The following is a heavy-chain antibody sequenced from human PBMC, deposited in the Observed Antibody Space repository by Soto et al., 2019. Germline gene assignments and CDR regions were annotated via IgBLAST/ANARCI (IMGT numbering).Heavy chain of an antibody. CDR3: ARRGYCSSTSCYLVDY. Sequence: QLQLQESGPGLVKPSETLSLTCTVSGGSISSSRYYWAWIRQPPVKGLEWIGSIYYSGSTYYNPSLKSRVTISVDTSKNQFSLKLSSVTAADTAVYYCARRGYCSSTSCYLVDYWGQGTLVTVSS. CDR2: IYYSGST. J-gene: IGHJ4*02. CDR1: GGSISSSRYY. V-gene: IGHV4-39*01. D-gene: IGHD2-2*01.